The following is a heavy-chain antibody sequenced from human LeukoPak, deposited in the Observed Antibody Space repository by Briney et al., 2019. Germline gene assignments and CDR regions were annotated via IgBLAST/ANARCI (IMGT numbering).Heavy chain of an antibody. CDR1: GFTFSSYA. D-gene: IGHD3-16*01. CDR3: ARSYTSYYYYYGMDV. J-gene: IGHJ6*04. CDR2: ISGSGGST. Sequence: GGSLRLSCAASGFTFSSYAMSWVRQAPGKGLEWVPAISGSGGSTYYADSVKGRFTISRDNSKNTLYLQMNSLRAEDTAVYYCARSYTSYYYYYGMDVWGKGTTVTVSS. V-gene: IGHV3-23*01.